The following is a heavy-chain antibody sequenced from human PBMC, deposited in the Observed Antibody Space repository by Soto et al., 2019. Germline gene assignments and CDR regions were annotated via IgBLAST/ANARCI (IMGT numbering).Heavy chain of an antibody. CDR1: GYTFTNYG. J-gene: IGHJ5*02. CDR3: ARVIPGAEAWFGP. CDR2: ISAYTDNP. Sequence: QVQLVQSGGEVKKPGASVKVSCKASGYTFTNYGVTWVRQAPGQGLEWMGWISAYTDNPNYAQKFQRRVTMTIDTATTTAYMDLRSLTSDDTAVYYCARVIPGAEAWFGPWGQGTLVTVSS. D-gene: IGHD2-2*01. V-gene: IGHV1-18*01.